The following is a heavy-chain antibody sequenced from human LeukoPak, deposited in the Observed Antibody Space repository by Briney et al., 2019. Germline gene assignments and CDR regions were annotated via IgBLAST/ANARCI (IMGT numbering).Heavy chain of an antibody. D-gene: IGHD4-23*01. V-gene: IGHV4-61*02. J-gene: IGHJ3*02. Sequence: SQTLSLTCTVSGGSISSGSYYWSWIRQPAGKGLEWIGRIYTSGSTNYNPSLKSRVTISVDTSKNQFSLKLSSVTAADTAVYYCARAGVTLSAFDIWGQGTMATVSS. CDR1: GGSISSGSYY. CDR2: IYTSGST. CDR3: ARAGVTLSAFDI.